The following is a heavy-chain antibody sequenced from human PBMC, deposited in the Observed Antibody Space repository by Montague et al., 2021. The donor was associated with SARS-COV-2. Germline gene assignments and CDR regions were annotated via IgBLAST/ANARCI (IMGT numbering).Heavy chain of an antibody. CDR3: ARDYVYYYDSSGHSSDI. V-gene: IGHV4-61*01. CDR2: IYYSGST. D-gene: IGHD3-22*01. Sequence: SETLSLTCTVSGGSASSGSYYWSWIRQPPGKGLEWIGYIYYSGSTNYXPSLKSRVTISVDTSKNQFSLKLSSVTAADTAVYYCARDYVYYYDSSGHSSDIWGQGTMVTVSS. CDR1: GGSASSGSYY. J-gene: IGHJ3*02.